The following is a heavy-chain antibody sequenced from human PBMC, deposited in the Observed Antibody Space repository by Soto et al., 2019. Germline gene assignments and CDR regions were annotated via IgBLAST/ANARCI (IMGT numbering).Heavy chain of an antibody. D-gene: IGHD3-3*01. Sequence: ASETLSLTCTVSGGSISSSSYYWGWIRQPPGKGLEWIGSIYYSGSTYYNPSLKSRVTISVDTSKNQFSLKLSSVTAADTAVYYCARLGRFLEWLLYPSSYYYYYMDVWGKGTTVTVSS. CDR1: GGSISSSSYY. J-gene: IGHJ6*03. CDR3: ARLGRFLEWLLYPSSYYYYYMDV. V-gene: IGHV4-39*01. CDR2: IYYSGST.